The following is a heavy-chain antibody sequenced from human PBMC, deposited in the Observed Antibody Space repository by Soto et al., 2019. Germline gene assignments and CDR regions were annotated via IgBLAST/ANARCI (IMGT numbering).Heavy chain of an antibody. D-gene: IGHD6-19*01. Sequence: PSETLSLTCTVSGGSTNSGGYYWSWIRQHPGKGLEWIGYINYSGSAYYNPSLKSRVTISVDTSKNQFSLKLSSVTAADTAVYYCARFGTSGCIDYWGQGTQVTVS. CDR1: GGSTNSGGYY. CDR3: ARFGTSGCIDY. V-gene: IGHV4-31*03. CDR2: INYSGSA. J-gene: IGHJ4*02.